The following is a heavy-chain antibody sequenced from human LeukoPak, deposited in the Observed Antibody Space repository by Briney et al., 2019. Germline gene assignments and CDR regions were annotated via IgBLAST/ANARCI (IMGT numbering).Heavy chain of an antibody. D-gene: IGHD2-15*01. CDR2: IKEDGTGK. Sequence: GGSLRLSCVASGFTFSTYWMSWVRQAPGKGLEWLANIKEDGTGKNHVDSVKGRFTISRDSARNSLYLQMDSLRAEDTAFYYCASPQYCSGGTCYPADHWGQGTLVTVSS. V-gene: IGHV3-7*02. CDR3: ASPQYCSGGTCYPADH. J-gene: IGHJ4*02. CDR1: GFTFSTYW.